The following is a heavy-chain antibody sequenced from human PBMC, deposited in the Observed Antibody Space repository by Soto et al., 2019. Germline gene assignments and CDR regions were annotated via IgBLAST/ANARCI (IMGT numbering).Heavy chain of an antibody. CDR1: GSTFTSYY. V-gene: IGHV1-46*01. Sequence: ASVKVSGKASGSTFTSYYMHWVRQAPGQGLEWMGIINPSGSSTSNSQKFQGRVTMTRDTSTSTVYMELSSLRSEDTAVYYCARGRSDSGHDYWGQGTLVTVSS. CDR2: INPSGSST. D-gene: IGHD6-19*01. CDR3: ARGRSDSGHDY. J-gene: IGHJ4*02.